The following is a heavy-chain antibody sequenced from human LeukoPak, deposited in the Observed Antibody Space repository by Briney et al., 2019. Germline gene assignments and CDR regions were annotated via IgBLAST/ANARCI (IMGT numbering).Heavy chain of an antibody. CDR2: IHQHGSKE. Sequence: GGSLRLSCAASGFTFSSYSMNWVRQAPGKGLEWVANIHQHGSKENYLDSVKGRFTISRDNAKSSIYLQMNSLRAEDTAVYYCAKDPYCSGGSCYWFDPWGQGTLVTVSS. CDR3: AKDPYCSGGSCYWFDP. CDR1: GFTFSSYS. D-gene: IGHD2-15*01. J-gene: IGHJ5*02. V-gene: IGHV3-7*03.